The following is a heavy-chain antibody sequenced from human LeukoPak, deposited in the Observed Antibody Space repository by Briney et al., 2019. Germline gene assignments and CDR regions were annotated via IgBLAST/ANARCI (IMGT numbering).Heavy chain of an antibody. CDR2: IYTSGST. V-gene: IGHV4-4*07. J-gene: IGHJ4*02. D-gene: IGHD2-15*01. CDR1: GGSISGYY. Sequence: SETLSLTCTVSGGSISGYYWSWIRQPAGKGLEWIGRIYTSGSTNYNPSLKSRVTMSVDTSKNQLSLKMSSVTAADTAVYYCARQYCSGGSCYSGFDHWGQGTLVTVSS. CDR3: ARQYCSGGSCYSGFDH.